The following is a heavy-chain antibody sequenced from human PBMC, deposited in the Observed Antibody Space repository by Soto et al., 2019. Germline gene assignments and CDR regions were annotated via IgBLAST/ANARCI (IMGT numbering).Heavy chain of an antibody. Sequence: ASVKVSCKASGYAFTGYYMHWVRQAPGQGLEWMGWINPNSGGTNYAQKFQGWVTMTRDTSISTAYMELSRLRSDDTAVYYCARDLNEMGIGPTSPYYYCYGMDVWGQGTTVTVSS. CDR3: ARDLNEMGIGPTSPYYYCYGMDV. J-gene: IGHJ6*02. CDR2: INPNSGGT. V-gene: IGHV1-2*04. D-gene: IGHD1-1*01. CDR1: GYAFTGYY.